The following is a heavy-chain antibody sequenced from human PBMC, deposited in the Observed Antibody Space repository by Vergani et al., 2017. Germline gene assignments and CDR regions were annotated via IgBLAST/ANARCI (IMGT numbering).Heavy chain of an antibody. V-gene: IGHV5-51*01. CDR3: ARRPPTGESRYWYFDL. J-gene: IGHJ2*01. CDR2: IYPGDSDT. D-gene: IGHD7-27*01. CDR1: GYSFTSYW. Sequence: EVQLVQSGAEVKKPVESLKISCKGSGYSFTSYWIGWVRQMPGKGLEWMGIIYPGDSDTRYSPSFQGQVTISADKSISTAYLQWSSLKASDTAMYYCARRPPTGESRYWYFDLWGRGTLVTVSS.